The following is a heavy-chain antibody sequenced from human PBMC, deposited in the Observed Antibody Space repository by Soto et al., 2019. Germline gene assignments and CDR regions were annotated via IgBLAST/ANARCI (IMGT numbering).Heavy chain of an antibody. V-gene: IGHV3-48*01. J-gene: IGHJ6*03. CDR3: ASPYYMDV. CDR2: ISSSSSTI. CDR1: GVTVKSYS. Sequence: GRLMRLSYAASGVTVKSYSMNGVRQAPGKGLEWVSYISSSSSTIYYADSVKGRFTISRDNAKNSLYLQMNSLRAEDTAVYYCASPYYMDVWGKGTTVTVSS.